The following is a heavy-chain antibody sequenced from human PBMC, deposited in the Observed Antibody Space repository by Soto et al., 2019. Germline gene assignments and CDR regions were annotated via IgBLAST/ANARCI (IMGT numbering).Heavy chain of an antibody. D-gene: IGHD2-21*01. CDR1: GGSISSSSYS. J-gene: IGHJ5*02. CDR2: IYYSGST. CDR3: ARMCGGDCYSPFVDP. Sequence: SETLYLTCAVSGGSISSSSYSWGWIRQPPGKGLEWIGSIYYSGSTYYNPSLKSRVTISVDTSKNQFSLKLSSVTAADTAVYYCARMCGGDCYSPFVDPWGQGTLVTVSS. V-gene: IGHV4-39*01.